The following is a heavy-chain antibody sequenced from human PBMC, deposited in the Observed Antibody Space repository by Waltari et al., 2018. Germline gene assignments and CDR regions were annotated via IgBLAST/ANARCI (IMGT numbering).Heavy chain of an antibody. D-gene: IGHD6-13*01. CDR3: ARDDSSSWLYWYFDL. V-gene: IGHV4-59*01. Sequence: QVQLQESGPGLVKPSETLSLTCTVSGGSISSYYWSWIRQPPGKGLEWSGYIHYRESTNYNPSVKSRVTISVDTSKNQFALKLSSVTAADTAVYYCARDDSSSWLYWYFDLWGRGTLVTVSS. CDR1: GGSISSYY. CDR2: IHYREST. J-gene: IGHJ2*01.